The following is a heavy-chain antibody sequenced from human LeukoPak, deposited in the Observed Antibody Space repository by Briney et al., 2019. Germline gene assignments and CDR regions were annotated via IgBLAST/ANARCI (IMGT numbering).Heavy chain of an antibody. D-gene: IGHD5-18*01. Sequence: SQTLSLTCTVSGRSISSGGYYWSWIRQHPGTGLEWIGYIYYSGSTYYNPSLKSRVTISVDTSKNQFSLKLSSVTAADTAVYYCAREGSYGYFDYWGQGTLVTVSS. V-gene: IGHV4-31*03. J-gene: IGHJ4*02. CDR1: GRSISSGGYY. CDR3: AREGSYGYFDY. CDR2: IYYSGST.